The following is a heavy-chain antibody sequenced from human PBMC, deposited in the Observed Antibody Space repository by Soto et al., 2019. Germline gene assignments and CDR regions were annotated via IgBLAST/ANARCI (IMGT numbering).Heavy chain of an antibody. J-gene: IGHJ4*02. CDR3: ARDMQVAYYDSIGYQDY. Sequence: QVQLVQSGAEVKKPGASVKVSCKASGYTFTSYGISWVRQAPGQGLEWMGWISAYNGNTNYAQKLQGRVTMTTDTSTSTAYMELRSLRSDDTAVYYCARDMQVAYYDSIGYQDYWGQGTLVTVSS. CDR2: ISAYNGNT. V-gene: IGHV1-18*04. CDR1: GYTFTSYG. D-gene: IGHD3-22*01.